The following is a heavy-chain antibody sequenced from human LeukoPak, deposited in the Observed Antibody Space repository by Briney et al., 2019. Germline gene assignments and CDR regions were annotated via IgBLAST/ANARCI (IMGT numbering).Heavy chain of an antibody. V-gene: IGHV4-39*01. Sequence: SETLSLTCTVSGGSISSSSYYWGWIRQPPGKGLEWIGSIYYSGSTYYKPSLKSRVTISVDTSKNQFSLKLSSVTAADTAVYYWASHSPGNTGGIDYWGQGTLVTVSS. CDR3: ASHSPGNTGGIDY. CDR2: IYYSGST. D-gene: IGHD2-8*02. CDR1: GGSISSSSYY. J-gene: IGHJ4*02.